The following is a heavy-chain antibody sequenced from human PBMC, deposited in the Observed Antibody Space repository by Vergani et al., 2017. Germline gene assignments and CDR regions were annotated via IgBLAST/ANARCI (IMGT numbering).Heavy chain of an antibody. CDR3: ARVGIQGGSYYYYMDV. Sequence: EVQLLESGGGLVQPGGSLRLSCAASGFTVSSNYMSWVRQAPGKGLEWVSVIYSGGSTYYADSVKGRFTISRHNSKNTLYLQMNSLRAEDTAVYYCARVGIQGGSYYYYMDVWGKGTTVTVSS. CDR1: GFTVSSNY. CDR2: IYSGGST. D-gene: IGHD5-18*01. V-gene: IGHV3-53*04. J-gene: IGHJ6*03.